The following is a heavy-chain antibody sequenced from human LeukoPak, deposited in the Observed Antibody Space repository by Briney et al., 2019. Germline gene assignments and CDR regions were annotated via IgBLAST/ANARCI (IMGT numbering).Heavy chain of an antibody. J-gene: IGHJ4*01. CDR3: VEDTPGTWGFLDY. Sequence: GGSLRLSCAASGFTFSNSAMTWVRQAPGKGLEWVSSITDTGGRTDYADSVKGRFTISRDSSENTLNLQMDSLRADDTATYYCVEDTPGTWGFLDYWGRGTLVTVSS. D-gene: IGHD3-16*01. CDR2: ITDTGGRT. V-gene: IGHV3-23*01. CDR1: GFTFSNSA.